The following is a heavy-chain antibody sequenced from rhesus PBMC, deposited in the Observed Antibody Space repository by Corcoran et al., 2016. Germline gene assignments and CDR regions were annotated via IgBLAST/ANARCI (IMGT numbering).Heavy chain of an antibody. D-gene: IGHD2-15*01. CDR3: ARDPAYCSGTYCPNRFDV. V-gene: IGHV4-173*01. J-gene: IGHJ5-1*01. CDR1: GGSISSNY. Sequence: QLQLQESGPGLVKPSETLSLTCAVSGGSISSNYWSWIRQPPGKGLEWIGRLSGSGGSTHHNPPLKRRVPLSTNTSKHQFSLKLSSVPAADTAGYYCARDPAYCSGTYCPNRFDVWGPGVLVTVSS. CDR2: LSGSGGST.